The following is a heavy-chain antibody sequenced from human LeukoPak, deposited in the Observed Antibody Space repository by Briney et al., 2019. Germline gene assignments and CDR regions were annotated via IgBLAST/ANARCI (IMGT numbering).Heavy chain of an antibody. CDR2: ISGVGGTT. CDR1: GFTFNTYV. CDR3: AKGPGAHPFNYFDY. V-gene: IGHV3-23*01. J-gene: IGHJ4*02. Sequence: GGSLRLSCAASGFTFNTYVMSWVRQAPGKGLEWVSTISGVGGTTYYADSVKGRFTISRDNSKNTLYLQMNSLRAEDTAVYYCAKGPGAHPFNYFDYWGQGTLVTVSS. D-gene: IGHD7-27*01.